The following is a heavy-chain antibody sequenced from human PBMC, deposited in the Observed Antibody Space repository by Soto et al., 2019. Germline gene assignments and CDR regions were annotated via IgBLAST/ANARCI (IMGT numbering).Heavy chain of an antibody. Sequence: GGSLRLSCAASGFTFSSYAMSWVRQAPGKGLEWVSAISGSGGSTYYADSVKGRFTISRDNSKNTLYLQMNSLRAEYTAVYYCAKEVGYCSSTSCPYYYYYYGMDVWGQGTTVTVSS. J-gene: IGHJ6*02. V-gene: IGHV3-23*01. CDR3: AKEVGYCSSTSCPYYYYYYGMDV. CDR1: GFTFSSYA. D-gene: IGHD2-2*01. CDR2: ISGSGGST.